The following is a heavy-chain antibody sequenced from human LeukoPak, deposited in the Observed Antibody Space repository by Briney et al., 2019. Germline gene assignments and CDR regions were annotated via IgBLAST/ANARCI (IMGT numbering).Heavy chain of an antibody. D-gene: IGHD3-22*01. CDR3: AKDPENEYYYDSSGPMDL. J-gene: IGHJ4*02. V-gene: IGHV3-30*18. CDR1: GSTFSSYG. CDR2: ISYDGSNK. Sequence: PGGSLRLSCAASGSTFSSYGMHWVRQAPGKGLEWVAVISYDGSNKYYADSVKGRFTISRDNSKNTLYLQMNSLRAEDTAVYYCAKDPENEYYYDSSGPMDLWGQGTLVTVSS.